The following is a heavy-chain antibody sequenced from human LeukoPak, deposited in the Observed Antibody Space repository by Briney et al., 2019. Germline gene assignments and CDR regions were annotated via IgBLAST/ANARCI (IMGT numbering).Heavy chain of an antibody. V-gene: IGHV4-4*07. CDR2: IYAPGSS. CDR3: ARDLEDFDSPANDY. J-gene: IGHJ4*02. CDR1: GDSISGYY. Sequence: SETLSLTCTVSGDSISGYYWAWIRQPAGKGLEWIGHIYAPGSSNYSPSFKSRVTMSIDMSNTQFSLRLNSVTAADTAMYYCARDLEDFDSPANDYWGQGTHVIVSP. D-gene: IGHD2-15*01.